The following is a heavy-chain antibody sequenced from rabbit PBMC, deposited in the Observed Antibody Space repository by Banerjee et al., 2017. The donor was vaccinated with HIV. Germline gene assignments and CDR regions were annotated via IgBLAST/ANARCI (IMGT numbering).Heavy chain of an antibody. J-gene: IGHJ4*01. Sequence: QQQLVESGGGLVKPGASLTLTCTASGFSFSSSYWICWVRQAPGKGLEWIACIDAGSSGSTYYASWAKGRFTISKTSSTTVTLQMTSLTAADTATYFCARDSINYYTNVYGGDAYVTGDLWGPGTLVTVS. CDR2: IDAGSSGST. D-gene: IGHD6-1*01. CDR1: GFSFSSSYW. V-gene: IGHV1S45*01. CDR3: ARDSINYYTNVYGGDAYVTGDL.